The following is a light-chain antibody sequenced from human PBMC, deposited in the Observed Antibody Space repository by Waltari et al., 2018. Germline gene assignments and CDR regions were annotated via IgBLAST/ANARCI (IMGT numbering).Light chain of an antibody. J-gene: IGKJ1*01. CDR3: QQYDTYWT. V-gene: IGKV1-5*03. CDR1: QSINNW. Sequence: DIQMTQSTSTLSASVGDRVTITCRASQSINNWLAWYQQKPGKPPKLLIYKASTLETGVPSRFSGSGSGTEFTLTISSLQPDDSATYYCQQYDTYWTFGQGTKVEIK. CDR2: KAS.